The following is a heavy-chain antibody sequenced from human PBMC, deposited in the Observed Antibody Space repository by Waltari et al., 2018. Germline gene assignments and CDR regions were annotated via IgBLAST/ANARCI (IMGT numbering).Heavy chain of an antibody. D-gene: IGHD3-3*01. CDR3: VRQRSADFWSGYFDL. V-gene: IGHV4-39*01. J-gene: IGHJ4*02. CDR2: VSYNGYK. Sequence: QAQLQELGPGQVKPSETLSFRCAVSGDSISTSTFYWGWVRQPPGKGLEWVGSVSYNGYKFDNPALKSRLTLSMDTSNNHFSLSLTSVTAADTAVYYCVRQRSADFWSGYFDLWGQGTLVTVSS. CDR1: GDSISTSTFY.